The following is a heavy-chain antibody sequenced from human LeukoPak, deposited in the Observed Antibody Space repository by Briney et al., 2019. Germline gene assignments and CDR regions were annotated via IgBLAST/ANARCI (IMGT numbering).Heavy chain of an antibody. J-gene: IGHJ4*02. V-gene: IGHV3-23*01. CDR2: ISGSGYST. Sequence: GGSLRLSCAASGFTFSSYAMGWVRQAPGKGLEWVSAISGSGYSTYYADSVKGRFTISRDNSKNTLYLQMNSPRAEDTAVYYCAKEAGYSGYDYPDYWGQGTLVTVSS. CDR1: GFTFSSYA. CDR3: AKEAGYSGYDYPDY. D-gene: IGHD5-12*01.